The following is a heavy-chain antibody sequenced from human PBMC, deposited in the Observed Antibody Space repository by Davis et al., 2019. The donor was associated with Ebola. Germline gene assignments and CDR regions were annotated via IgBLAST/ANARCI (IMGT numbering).Heavy chain of an antibody. V-gene: IGHV3-23*01. CDR2: ISGSGGST. D-gene: IGHD3-22*01. CDR3: ARVRWTSGYYFDY. Sequence: GESLKISCAASGFTFSSYAMSWVRQAPGKGLEWVSAISGSGGSTYYADTVKGRFTISRDNSKNTLYLQMNSLRAEGTAVYYCARVRWTSGYYFDYWGQGTLVTVSS. CDR1: GFTFSSYA. J-gene: IGHJ4*02.